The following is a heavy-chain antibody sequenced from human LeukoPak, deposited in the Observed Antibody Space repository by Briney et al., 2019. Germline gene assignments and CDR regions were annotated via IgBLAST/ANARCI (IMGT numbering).Heavy chain of an antibody. CDR2: ISGSGGRT. CDR3: AKDGRTGYSSGWYFDY. CDR1: GFTFSSYA. D-gene: IGHD6-19*01. V-gene: IGHV3-23*01. J-gene: IGHJ4*02. Sequence: PGGSLRLSCAAWGFTFSSYAMSCVRHAPGRGLECVSPISGSGGRTYYADSVKGRFTNSRDNSKNPLYLQMNSLRAEDTAVYYWAKDGRTGYSSGWYFDYWGQGILVTVSS.